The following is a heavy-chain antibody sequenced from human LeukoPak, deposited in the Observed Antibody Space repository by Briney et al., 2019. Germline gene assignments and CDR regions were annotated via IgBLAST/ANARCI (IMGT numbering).Heavy chain of an antibody. CDR3: ARDPRIAALWGYYYYYMDV. D-gene: IGHD6-6*01. Sequence: ASVKVSCKASGYTFTSYYMHWVRQAPGQGLEWMGIINPSGGSTSYAQKFQGRVTMTRDMSTSTVYMELSSLRSEDTAVYYCARDPRIAALWGYYYYYMDVWGKGTTVTVSS. V-gene: IGHV1-46*01. CDR1: GYTFTSYY. CDR2: INPSGGST. J-gene: IGHJ6*03.